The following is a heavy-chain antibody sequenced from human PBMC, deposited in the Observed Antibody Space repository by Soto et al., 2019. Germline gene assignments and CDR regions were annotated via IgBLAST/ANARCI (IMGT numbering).Heavy chain of an antibody. CDR3: AREGYSGYDLSYFDY. V-gene: IGHV5-51*01. J-gene: IGHJ4*02. CDR2: IYPGDSDT. CDR1: GYNFTNYW. Sequence: GESLKISCKGSGYNFTNYWIARVRQMPGKGLEWMAIIYPGDSDTRYSPSFQGQVTISADKSIATAYLQWSSLKASDTAMYYCAREGYSGYDLSYFDYRGQGTLGTVSS. D-gene: IGHD5-12*01.